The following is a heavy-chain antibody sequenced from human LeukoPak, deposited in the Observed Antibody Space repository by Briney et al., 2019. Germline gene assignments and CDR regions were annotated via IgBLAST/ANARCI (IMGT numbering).Heavy chain of an antibody. CDR3: ARVGPRPLYYYYMDV. V-gene: IGHV4-59*01. Sequence: SETLSLTCTVSGGSISSYYWSWIRQPPGKGLEWIGYIYYSGSTNYNPSLKSRVTISVDTSKNQFSLKLSSVTAADTAVYYCARVGPRPLYYYYMDVWGKGTTVTVSS. J-gene: IGHJ6*03. CDR2: IYYSGST. CDR1: GGSISSYY.